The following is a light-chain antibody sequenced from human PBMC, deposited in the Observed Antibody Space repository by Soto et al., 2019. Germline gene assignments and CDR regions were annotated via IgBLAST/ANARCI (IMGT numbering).Light chain of an antibody. CDR3: CSYAGDTTFFV. Sequence: QAVVTQPASMSGSPGQWITISCTGTSSDVGSYYPVSWFQQHPGKAPKLIIYEVNKRPSGVSDRFSGSKSGNTASLTISGLQAADEAEYYCCSYAGDTTFFVFGTGTQLTVL. J-gene: IGLJ1*01. CDR2: EVN. CDR1: SSDVGSYYP. V-gene: IGLV2-23*02.